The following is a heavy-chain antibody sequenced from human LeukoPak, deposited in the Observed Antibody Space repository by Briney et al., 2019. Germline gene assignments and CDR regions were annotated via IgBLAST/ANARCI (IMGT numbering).Heavy chain of an antibody. Sequence: PSETLSLTCAVSGAAINSGSYYWTWIRQPAGKGLEWIGRILTTGSTNYNPSLKSRVSISLDTSKKQISLNLTSATAADTAVYYCARELVAPRPHNDYYFYMDVWGKGTTVTVSS. CDR1: GAAINSGSYY. CDR2: ILTTGST. D-gene: IGHD5-12*01. J-gene: IGHJ6*03. CDR3: ARELVAPRPHNDYYFYMDV. V-gene: IGHV4-61*02.